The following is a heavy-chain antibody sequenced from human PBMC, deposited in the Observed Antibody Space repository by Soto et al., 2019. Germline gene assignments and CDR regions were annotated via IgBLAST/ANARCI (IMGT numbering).Heavy chain of an antibody. CDR1: GFTFSSYA. Sequence: GGSLRLSCADSGFTFSSYAMSWVRQAPGKGLEWVSAISGSGGRTYYADSVKGRFTISRDNSKNTLYLQMNSLRAEDTAVYYCAKVANTFHSDSSDYYFGYWGQGALVTVSS. J-gene: IGHJ4*02. CDR3: AKVANTFHSDSSDYYFGY. V-gene: IGHV3-23*01. D-gene: IGHD3-22*01. CDR2: ISGSGGRT.